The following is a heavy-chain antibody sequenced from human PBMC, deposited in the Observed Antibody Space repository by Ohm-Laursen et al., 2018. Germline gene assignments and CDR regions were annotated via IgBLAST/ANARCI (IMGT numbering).Heavy chain of an antibody. Sequence: SLRLSCTASGFTFNTYSMNWVRQAPGKGLEWVSSISSSSRSIFYADSVKGRFTISRDNAKNSLYLQMNSLRAEDTAVYYCSSGRDGWKNWGQGTLVTVSS. CDR3: SSGRDGWKN. CDR1: GFTFNTYS. V-gene: IGHV3-21*01. J-gene: IGHJ4*02. D-gene: IGHD5-24*01. CDR2: ISSSSRSI.